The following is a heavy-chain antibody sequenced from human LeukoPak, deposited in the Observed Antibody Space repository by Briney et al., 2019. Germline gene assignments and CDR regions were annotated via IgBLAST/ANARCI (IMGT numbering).Heavy chain of an antibody. V-gene: IGHV1-2*02. D-gene: IGHD6-19*01. Sequence: GASVRVSCKASGYTFTGHYIHWVRQAPGQGLEWMGWINPNTGGTNFAQKFQGRVTMTRDTSITTTHMELSSLRSDDTAVYYCATVDQWLAYDYWGQGTLVTVSS. CDR3: ATVDQWLAYDY. CDR1: GYTFTGHY. CDR2: INPNTGGT. J-gene: IGHJ4*02.